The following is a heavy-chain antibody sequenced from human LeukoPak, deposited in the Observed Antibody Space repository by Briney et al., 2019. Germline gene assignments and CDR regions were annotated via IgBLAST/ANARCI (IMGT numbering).Heavy chain of an antibody. Sequence: GGSLRLSCAASGFTFSSPAMSWVRQAPGKGLEWVSAISNNGGYTYYADSVQGRFTISRGNSKSTLCLQMNSLRAEDTAVYYCAKQLGYCSDGSCYFPYWGQGTLVTVSS. CDR3: AKQLGYCSDGSCYFPY. J-gene: IGHJ4*02. D-gene: IGHD2-15*01. CDR2: ISNNGGYT. CDR1: GFTFSSPA. V-gene: IGHV3-23*01.